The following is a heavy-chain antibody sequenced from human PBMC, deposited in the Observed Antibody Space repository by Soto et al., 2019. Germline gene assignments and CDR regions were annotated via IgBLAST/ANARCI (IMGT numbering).Heavy chain of an antibody. CDR1: GFTFSSYA. J-gene: IGHJ6*03. V-gene: IGHV3-23*01. CDR3: ANSGLYGSGISDYYYYYMDV. D-gene: IGHD3-10*01. CDR2: ISGSGGST. Sequence: EVQLLESGGGLVQPGGSLRLSCAASGFTFSSYAMSWVRQAPGKGLEWVSAISGSGGSTYYADSVKGRFTISRDNSKNTLYLQMNSLRAEDTAVYYCANSGLYGSGISDYYYYYMDVWGKGTTVTVSS.